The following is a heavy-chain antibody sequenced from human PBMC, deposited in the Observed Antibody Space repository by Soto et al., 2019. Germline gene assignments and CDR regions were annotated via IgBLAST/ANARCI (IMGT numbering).Heavy chain of an antibody. D-gene: IGHD6-19*01. CDR1: GYTFTGYY. V-gene: IGHV1-2*04. Sequence: ASVKVSCKTSGYTFTGYYIHWVRQAPGQGLEWMGWINPHTGVTNYAQNFQGWVTMTRDTSISTVYMEMTRLKSDDTAVYYCARESGGVAGTLEPWGQGTLVTVSS. J-gene: IGHJ5*02. CDR3: ARESGGVAGTLEP. CDR2: INPHTGVT.